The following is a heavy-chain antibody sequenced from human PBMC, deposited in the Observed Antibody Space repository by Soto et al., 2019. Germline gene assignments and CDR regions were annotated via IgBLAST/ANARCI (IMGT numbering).Heavy chain of an antibody. Sequence: SETLSLTCTVSGGSISSYYWSWIRQPPGKGLEWIGYIYYSGSTNYNPSLKSRVTISVDTSKNQFSLKLSSVTAADTAVYYCARVGYGDYNLYNWFDPWGQGTLVTVSS. CDR2: IYYSGST. CDR3: ARVGYGDYNLYNWFDP. J-gene: IGHJ5*02. D-gene: IGHD4-17*01. V-gene: IGHV4-59*01. CDR1: GGSISSYY.